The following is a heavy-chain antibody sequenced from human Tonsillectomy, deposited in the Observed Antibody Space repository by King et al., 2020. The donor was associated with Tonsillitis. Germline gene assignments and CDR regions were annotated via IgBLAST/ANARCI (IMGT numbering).Heavy chain of an antibody. CDR1: GFSLNTRGVG. D-gene: IGHD2-21*02. Sequence: TLKESGPTLVKPTPTLTLTCTFSGFSLNTRGVGVGWIRQPPGKALEWLALIYWNDDKRYSPSLKSRLTITKDTSKNQVVLTMTNIDPVDTATYYCAHAATHCGADCYTNWFDPWGQGTLVTVSS. CDR3: AHAATHCGADCYTNWFDP. CDR2: IYWNDDK. J-gene: IGHJ5*02. V-gene: IGHV2-5*01.